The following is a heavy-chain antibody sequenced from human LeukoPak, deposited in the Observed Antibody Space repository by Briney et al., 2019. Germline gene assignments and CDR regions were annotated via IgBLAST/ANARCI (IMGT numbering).Heavy chain of an antibody. CDR3: ARETGGWYYFDY. CDR2: IYTSGST. Sequence: TSETLSLTCTVSGXSITSYYGSWIRQPAGKGLEWIGRIYTSGSTNYDPSLKSRVTMSVDTSKNQFSLKLSSVTAADTAVYYCARETGGWYYFDYWGQGTLVTVSS. D-gene: IGHD6-19*01. V-gene: IGHV4-4*07. CDR1: GXSITSYY. J-gene: IGHJ4*02.